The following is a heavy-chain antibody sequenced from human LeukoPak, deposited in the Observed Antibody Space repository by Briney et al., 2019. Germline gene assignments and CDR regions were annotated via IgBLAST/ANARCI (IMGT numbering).Heavy chain of an antibody. J-gene: IGHJ4*02. Sequence: AASVKVSCKASGYTFTSYDINWVRQATGQGLEWMGWMNPNSGSTGYAQKFQGRVTITRNTSISTAYMELSGLRSEDTAVYYCARGRSTGYPYYFEYWGRGTLVTVSS. CDR1: GYTFTSYD. CDR2: MNPNSGST. V-gene: IGHV1-8*03. CDR3: ARGRSTGYPYYFEY. D-gene: IGHD5-12*01.